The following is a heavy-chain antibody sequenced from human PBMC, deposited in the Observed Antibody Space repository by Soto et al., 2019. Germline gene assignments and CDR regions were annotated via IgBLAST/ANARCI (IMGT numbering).Heavy chain of an antibody. V-gene: IGHV1-3*01. CDR1: GYTFTSYA. Sequence: QVQLVQSGAEVKKPGASVKVSCKASGYTFTSYAMHWVHQAPGQRLEWMGWINAGNGNTKYSQKFQGRVTITRDTSASTAYMELSSLRSEDTAVYYCARDLPYSSGWSYYFDYWGQGTLVTVSS. D-gene: IGHD6-19*01. J-gene: IGHJ4*02. CDR3: ARDLPYSSGWSYYFDY. CDR2: INAGNGNT.